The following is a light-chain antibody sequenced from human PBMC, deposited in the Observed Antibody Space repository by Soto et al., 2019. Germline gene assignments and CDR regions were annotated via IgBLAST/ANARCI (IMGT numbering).Light chain of an antibody. CDR1: QSVSTY. J-gene: IGKJ5*01. CDR3: HQRSNRPPIT. Sequence: EIVLTQSPATLSSSPGDRATLTCRASQSVSTYLAWYQQKPGQAPRLLIYDASNTDTGIPARFSGSGSGTYFTLPISSQEPEEVAITYCHQRSNRPPITFGEGTRLEIK. CDR2: DAS. V-gene: IGKV3-11*01.